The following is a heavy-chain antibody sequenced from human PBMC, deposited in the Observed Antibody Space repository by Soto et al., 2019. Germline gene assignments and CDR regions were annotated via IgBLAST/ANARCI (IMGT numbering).Heavy chain of an antibody. CDR3: AKDLIFTGTLAPSDATDF. CDR1: GFTFSSYA. Sequence: GGSLRLSCAASGFTFSSYAMSWVRQAPEKGLEWVSAISGSGGSTYYADSVKGRFTISRDNSKNTLYLQMNSLRAEDTAVYYCAKDLIFTGTLAPSDATDFWCQGLTVTLFS. V-gene: IGHV3-23*01. CDR2: ISGSGGST. J-gene: IGHJ6*02. D-gene: IGHD1-7*01.